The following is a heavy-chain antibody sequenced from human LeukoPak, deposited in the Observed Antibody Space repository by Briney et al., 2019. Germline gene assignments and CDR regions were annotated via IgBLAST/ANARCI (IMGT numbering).Heavy chain of an antibody. CDR2: ISTSSSYI. CDR1: GFTFSRYS. Sequence: GGSLRLSCAASGFTFSRYSMNWVRQAPGKGLEWVSSISTSSSYIYYADSVKGRFTISRDNAKNSLFLQMNSLRAEDTAVHYCARGGAYYYYMGVWGKGTTVTVSS. CDR3: ARGGAYYYYMGV. V-gene: IGHV3-21*06. J-gene: IGHJ6*03. D-gene: IGHD4/OR15-4a*01.